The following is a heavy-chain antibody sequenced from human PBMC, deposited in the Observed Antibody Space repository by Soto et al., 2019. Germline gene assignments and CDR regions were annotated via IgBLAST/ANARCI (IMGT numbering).Heavy chain of an antibody. CDR1: GGSISSGGYS. D-gene: IGHD4-17*01. Sequence: QLQLQESGSGLVKPSQTLSLTCAVSGGSISSGGYSWSWIRQPPGKGLEWIGYTYHSGSTYYNPSRKGRVTISVDRSKNQFSLKLSSVTAADTAVYYCARAHYGDYGYGMDVWGQGTTVTVSS. CDR3: ARAHYGDYGYGMDV. J-gene: IGHJ6*02. CDR2: TYHSGST. V-gene: IGHV4-30-2*01.